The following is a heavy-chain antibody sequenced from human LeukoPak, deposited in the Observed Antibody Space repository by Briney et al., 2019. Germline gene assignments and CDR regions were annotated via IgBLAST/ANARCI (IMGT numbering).Heavy chain of an antibody. D-gene: IGHD3-10*01. V-gene: IGHV3-15*01. CDR1: GFTFSSYS. CDR3: TTGYLY. J-gene: IGHJ4*02. Sequence: GGSLRLACAASGFTFSSYSMNWVRQAPGKGLEWVGRIKSKTDGGTTDYAAPVKGRFTIPRDDSKNTMYLQINRLKTKDTAVYYCTTGYLYWGQGTLVTVSS. CDR2: IKSKTDGGTT.